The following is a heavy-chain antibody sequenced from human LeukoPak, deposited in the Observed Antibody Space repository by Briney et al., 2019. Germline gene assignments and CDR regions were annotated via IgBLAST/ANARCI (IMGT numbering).Heavy chain of an antibody. V-gene: IGHV3-21*01. J-gene: IGHJ3*02. CDR1: GFTFSSYS. Sequence: GGSLRLSCAASGFTFSSYSMNWVRQAPGKGLEWVSSISSSSSYIYYADSVKGRFTISGDNAKNSLYLQMNSLRAEDTAVYYCARDLHGDYDAFDIWGQGTMVTVSS. D-gene: IGHD4-17*01. CDR3: ARDLHGDYDAFDI. CDR2: ISSSSSYI.